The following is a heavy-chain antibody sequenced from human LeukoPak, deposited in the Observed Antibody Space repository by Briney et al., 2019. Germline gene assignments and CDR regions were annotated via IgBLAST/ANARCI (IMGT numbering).Heavy chain of an antibody. CDR1: GGSFSGYY. V-gene: IGHV4-34*01. CDR3: ARDPYCGGDCYSYYFDY. J-gene: IGHJ4*02. D-gene: IGHD2-21*02. CDR2: LNHSGST. Sequence: SETLSLTCAVYGGSFSGYYWSWIRQPPGKGLEWIGELNHSGSTNYNPSLKSRVTISVDTSKNQFSLKLSSVTAADTAVYYCARDPYCGGDCYSYYFDYWGQGTLVTVSS.